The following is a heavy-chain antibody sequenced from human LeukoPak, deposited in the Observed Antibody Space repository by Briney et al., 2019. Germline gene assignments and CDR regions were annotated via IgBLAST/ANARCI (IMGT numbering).Heavy chain of an antibody. Sequence: GGSLRLSCAASGFTFDDYAMHWVRQAPGKGLEWVSGINWNSGIIVYADSVKGRFTISRDNAKNTLYLQMNSLRAEDTALYYCAKAAGATGPYYFDYWGQGTLVTVSS. CDR2: INWNSGII. CDR1: GFTFDDYA. V-gene: IGHV3-9*01. CDR3: AKAAGATGPYYFDY. D-gene: IGHD1-26*01. J-gene: IGHJ4*02.